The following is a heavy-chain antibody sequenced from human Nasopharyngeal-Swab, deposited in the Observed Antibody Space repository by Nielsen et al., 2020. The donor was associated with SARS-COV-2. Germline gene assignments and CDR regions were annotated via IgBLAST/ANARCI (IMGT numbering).Heavy chain of an antibody. Sequence: GESLKISCAASGFTFSSYSMNWVRQAPGKGLEWVSYISGSSSTIYYADSVKGRFTISRDNAKNSLYLQMNSLRDEDTAVYYCARDGYSSSWCAFDIWGQGTMVTVSS. CDR1: GFTFSSYS. D-gene: IGHD6-6*01. J-gene: IGHJ3*02. CDR2: ISGSSSTI. V-gene: IGHV3-48*02. CDR3: ARDGYSSSWCAFDI.